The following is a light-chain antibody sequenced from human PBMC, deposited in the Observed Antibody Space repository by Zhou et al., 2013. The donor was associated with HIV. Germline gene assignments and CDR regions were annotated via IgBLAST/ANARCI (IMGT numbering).Light chain of an antibody. CDR1: QDIRKY. CDR3: QKYNSAPLT. Sequence: DTQMTQSPSSLSASVGDRVTITCQASQDIRKYLNWYQQKPGKAPKLLIYDASTLDTGVPSRFSGSGSGTDFTLTISSLQAEDVATYYCQKYNSAPLTFGGGTKVEIK. J-gene: IGKJ4*01. CDR2: DAS. V-gene: IGKV1-33*01.